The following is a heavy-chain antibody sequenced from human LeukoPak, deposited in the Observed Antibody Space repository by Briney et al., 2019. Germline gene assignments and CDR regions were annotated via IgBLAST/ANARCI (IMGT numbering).Heavy chain of an antibody. CDR1: GFTFSRYG. V-gene: IGHV3-33*06. D-gene: IGHD2-21*01. CDR3: AKDRGKIVVVSLFDY. J-gene: IGHJ4*02. Sequence: GGSLRLSCAASGFTFSRYGMRWVRQAPGKGLEWVADIWDDGSNKYYADSVKGRFTISRDNSKNTLYLQMNSLRAEDTAVYYCAKDRGKIVVVSLFDYWGQGTLVTVSS. CDR2: IWDDGSNK.